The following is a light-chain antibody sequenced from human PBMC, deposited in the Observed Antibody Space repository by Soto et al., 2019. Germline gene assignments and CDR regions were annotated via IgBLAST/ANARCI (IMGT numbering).Light chain of an antibody. V-gene: IGKV3-11*01. Sequence: EIVLTQSPATLAWSPGERATLSCRASQSVSSYLLWYQQKPGQAPRLLIYDASNRATGIPARFSGSGSETDFTLTISSLEPEDFAVYYCQHRMNWPLTFGQGTRLEI. J-gene: IGKJ5*01. CDR2: DAS. CDR1: QSVSSY. CDR3: QHRMNWPLT.